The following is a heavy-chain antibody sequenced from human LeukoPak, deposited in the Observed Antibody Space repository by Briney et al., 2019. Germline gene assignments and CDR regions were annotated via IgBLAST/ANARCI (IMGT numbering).Heavy chain of an antibody. CDR3: ALGRIAARKAFDI. J-gene: IGHJ3*02. CDR1: GGSISSYY. CDR2: IYYSGST. D-gene: IGHD6-13*01. V-gene: IGHV4-59*12. Sequence: SETLSLTCTVSGGSISSYYWSWIRQPPGKGLEWIGYIYYSGSTNYNPSLKSRVTISVDTSKNQFSLKLSSVTAADTAVYYCALGRIAARKAFDIWGQGTMVTVSS.